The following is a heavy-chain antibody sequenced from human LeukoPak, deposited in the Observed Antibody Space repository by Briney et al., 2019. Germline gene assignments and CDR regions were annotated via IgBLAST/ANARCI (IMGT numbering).Heavy chain of an antibody. Sequence: GGSLRLSCAASGFTFSSNAMSWVRQAPGKGLEWVSAISDSGVNTHYAGSVKGRFIISRDNSGNTVFLHMNSLRAEDTAVYFCAKDPAVGSGTYLPNYFDYWGQGTLVTVSS. D-gene: IGHD3-10*01. V-gene: IGHV3-23*01. CDR1: GFTFSSNA. J-gene: IGHJ4*02. CDR3: AKDPAVGSGTYLPNYFDY. CDR2: ISDSGVNT.